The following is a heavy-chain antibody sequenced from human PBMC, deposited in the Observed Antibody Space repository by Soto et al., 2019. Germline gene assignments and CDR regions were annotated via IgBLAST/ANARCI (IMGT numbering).Heavy chain of an antibody. CDR3: ARKEGPFWSGYSNWFDP. D-gene: IGHD3-3*01. CDR1: GITFSSYC. J-gene: IGHJ5*02. CDR2: IGGSGGST. V-gene: IGHV3-23*01. Sequence: GGALRPSCAASGITFSSYCTRWVRQAPGKGLEWVSAIGGSGGSTYYADSVKGRFTISRDNSKNTLYLQMNSLRAEDTAVYYCARKEGPFWSGYSNWFDPWGQGTLVTVSS.